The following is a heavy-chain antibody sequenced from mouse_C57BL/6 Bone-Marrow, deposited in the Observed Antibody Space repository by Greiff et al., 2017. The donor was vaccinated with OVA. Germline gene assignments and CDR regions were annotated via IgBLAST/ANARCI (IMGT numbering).Heavy chain of an antibody. D-gene: IGHD2-2*01. Sequence: QVQLQQPGAELVKPGASVKLSCKASGYTFTSYWMQWVKQRPGPGLEWIGEIDPSDSYTNYNQKFKGKATLPVDTSSSTAYLQLSSLTSEDSAVYYGARGLPPLYAMDYWGQGTSVTVSS. V-gene: IGHV1-50*01. CDR1: GYTFTSYW. J-gene: IGHJ4*01. CDR3: ARGLPPLYAMDY. CDR2: IDPSDSYT.